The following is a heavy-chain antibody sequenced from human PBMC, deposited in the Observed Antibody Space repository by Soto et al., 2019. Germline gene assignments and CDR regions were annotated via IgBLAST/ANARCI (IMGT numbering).Heavy chain of an antibody. V-gene: IGHV3-48*02. CDR2: ISSSSSTI. Sequence: PGGSLRLSCAASGFTFSSYSMNWVRQAPGKGLEWVSYISSSSSTIYYADSVKGRFTISRDNAKNSLYLQMNSLRDEDTAVYYCARSQWELPQHAFDIWGQGTMVTVSS. CDR3: ARSQWELPQHAFDI. J-gene: IGHJ3*02. CDR1: GFTFSSYS. D-gene: IGHD1-26*01.